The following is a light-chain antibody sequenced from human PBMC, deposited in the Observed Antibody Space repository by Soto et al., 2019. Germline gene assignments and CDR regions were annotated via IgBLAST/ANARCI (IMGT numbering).Light chain of an antibody. V-gene: IGLV2-14*01. Sequence: QSALTQPASVSGSPGQSITISCTGPSSDVGGYNYVSWYQQHPGKAPKLMIYDVSNRPAGVSNRFYGSKSGNTAYLTISGLQSEDEADYYCSSYTSSSSVVFGGGTKLTVL. CDR2: DVS. J-gene: IGLJ2*01. CDR1: SSDVGGYNY. CDR3: SSYTSSSSVV.